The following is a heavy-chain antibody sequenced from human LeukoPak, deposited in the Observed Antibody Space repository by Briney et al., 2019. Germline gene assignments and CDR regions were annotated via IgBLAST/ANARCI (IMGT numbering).Heavy chain of an antibody. CDR3: ARSSVVTAMVHLAY. D-gene: IGHD2-21*02. CDR1: GYTFTSYG. Sequence: ASVKVSCKASGYTFTSYGISWVRQAPGQGLEWMGWISAYNGNTNYAQKLQGRVTMTTDTSTSTAYVELSSLRSEDTAVYYCARSSVVTAMVHLAYWGQGTLVTVSS. CDR2: ISAYNGNT. J-gene: IGHJ4*02. V-gene: IGHV1-18*01.